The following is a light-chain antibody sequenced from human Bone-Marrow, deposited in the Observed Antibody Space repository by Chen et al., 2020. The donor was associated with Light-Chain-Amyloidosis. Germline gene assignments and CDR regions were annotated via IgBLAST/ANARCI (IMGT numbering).Light chain of an antibody. CDR3: QQYYDTPLT. CDR2: WAS. CDR1: QNILYSSNNRNH. J-gene: IGKJ4*01. V-gene: IGKV4-1*01. Sequence: DIVMTQSTDALAVSLGERATINCKSSQNILYSSNNRNHLAWYQQKPGQPPKLVIYWASTRESGVPDRFSGSGSGTDFTLTISSLQAEDVAVYYCQQYYDTPLTFGGGTKVEIK.